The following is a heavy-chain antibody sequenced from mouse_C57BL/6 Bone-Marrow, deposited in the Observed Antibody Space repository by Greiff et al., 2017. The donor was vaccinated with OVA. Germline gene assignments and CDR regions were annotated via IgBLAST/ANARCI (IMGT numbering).Heavy chain of an antibody. CDR3: ARSAYYGYAMDY. D-gene: IGHD2-10*01. J-gene: IGHJ4*01. V-gene: IGHV1-18*01. CDR1: GYTFTDYN. Sequence: VQLQQSGPELVKPGASVKISCKASGYTFTDYNMDWVKQSHGKSLEWIGDINPNNGGTIYNQKFKGKATLTVDKSSSTAYMELRSLTSEDTAVYYCARSAYYGYAMDYWGQGTSVTVSS. CDR2: INPNNGGT.